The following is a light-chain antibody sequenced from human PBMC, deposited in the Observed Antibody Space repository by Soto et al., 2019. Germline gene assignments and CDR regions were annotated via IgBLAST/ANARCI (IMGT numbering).Light chain of an antibody. J-gene: IGKJ1*01. CDR1: QSISNF. V-gene: IGKV3-11*01. Sequence: IVLTPSPATLSLSPGERATLSCRASQSISNFLAWYQQKPGQAPRLLIYDASNRATGIPARFSGSRSGTDFTLTISSLEPEDFAVYYCQQRSNWPPWTFGQGTKVDIK. CDR3: QQRSNWPPWT. CDR2: DAS.